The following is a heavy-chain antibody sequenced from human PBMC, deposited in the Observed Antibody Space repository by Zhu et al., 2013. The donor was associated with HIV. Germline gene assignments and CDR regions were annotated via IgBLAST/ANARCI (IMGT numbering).Heavy chain of an antibody. CDR2: ISGSGGST. J-gene: IGHJ4*02. CDR3: AKDFFSGESMVQGVTGY. Sequence: VQLLESGGGLVQPGGSLRLSCAASGFTFSSYAMSWVRQAPGKGLEWVSAISGSGGSTYYADSVKGRFTISRDNSKNTLYLQMNSLRAEDTAVYYCAKDFFSGESMVQGVTGYWGQGTLVTVSS. V-gene: IGHV3-23*01. CDR1: GFTFSSYA. D-gene: IGHD3-10*01.